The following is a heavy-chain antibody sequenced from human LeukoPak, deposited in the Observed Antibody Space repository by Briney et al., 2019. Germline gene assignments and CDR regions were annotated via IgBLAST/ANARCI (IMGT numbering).Heavy chain of an antibody. CDR2: ISSSSSYI. D-gene: IGHD6-19*01. J-gene: IGHJ4*02. CDR1: GFTFSSYS. Sequence: GGSLRLSCAASGFTFSSYSMNWVRQAPGKGLEWVSSISSSSSYIYYADSVKGRFTISRDNAKNSLYLQMNSLRAEDTAVYYCARAPSRGYSSGFFDYWGQGTLVTVSS. CDR3: ARAPSRGYSSGFFDY. V-gene: IGHV3-21*01.